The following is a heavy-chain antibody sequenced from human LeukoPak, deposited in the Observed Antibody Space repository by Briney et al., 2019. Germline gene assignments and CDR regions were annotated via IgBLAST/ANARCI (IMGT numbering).Heavy chain of an antibody. CDR1: GFSFSSYY. CDR3: VRENHGSFDY. J-gene: IGHJ4*02. Sequence: GGSLRLSCAASGFSFSSYYVNWVRQAPGKGLEWVSCISSSSTYIYYADSVRGRFAISRDYAKNSLYLQMNSLRADDTAVYYCVRENHGSFDYWGQGSLVTVSS. CDR2: ISSSSTYI. V-gene: IGHV3-21*01. D-gene: IGHD1-14*01.